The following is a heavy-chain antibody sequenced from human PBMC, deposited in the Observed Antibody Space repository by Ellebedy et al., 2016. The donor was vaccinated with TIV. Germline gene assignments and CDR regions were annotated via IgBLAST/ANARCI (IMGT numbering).Heavy chain of an antibody. J-gene: IGHJ4*02. CDR3: TTVYRYNYDSV. Sequence: PGGSLRLSCAASGFTFSNAWMNWVRQAPGKGLEWVGRIKSKTDGGAADYAAPVKGRFTISRDNSKNTLYLQMNSLKTEDTAVYFCTTVYRYNYDSVWGQGTLVTVSS. CDR1: GFTFSNAW. V-gene: IGHV3-15*01. D-gene: IGHD5-18*01. CDR2: IKSKTDGGAA.